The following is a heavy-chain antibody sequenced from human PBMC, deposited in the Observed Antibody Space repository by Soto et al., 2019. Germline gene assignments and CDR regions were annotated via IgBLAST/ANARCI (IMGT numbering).Heavy chain of an antibody. Sequence: PSETLSLTCTVSGGSISTGGYYWNWIRQHPGKGLEWIGYMYNTGSTVYNPSFKSRVTISVDTSKNQFSLKLNSVTAADTAVYYCARDLWGYSGTDCYXLDVWRHATTVTSP. V-gene: IGHV4-61*08. CDR2: MYNTGST. CDR3: ARDLWGYSGTDCYXLDV. J-gene: IGHJ6*02. D-gene: IGHD2-21*02. CDR1: GGSISTGGYY.